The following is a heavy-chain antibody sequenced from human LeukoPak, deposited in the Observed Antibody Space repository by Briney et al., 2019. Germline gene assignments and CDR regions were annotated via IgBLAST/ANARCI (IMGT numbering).Heavy chain of an antibody. J-gene: IGHJ4*02. CDR2: IYYSGGT. V-gene: IGHV4-39*02. CDR1: GGSISSSSYY. D-gene: IGHD2-2*02. CDR3: ARSRKNDCSSTSCYTDY. Sequence: SETLSLTCTVSGGSISSSSYYWGWLRQPPGKGLEWIVSIYYSGGTYYNPSLKSRVTISVDTSKNHFSLKVSSVTAADTAVYYCARSRKNDCSSTSCYTDYWGQGTLVTVSS.